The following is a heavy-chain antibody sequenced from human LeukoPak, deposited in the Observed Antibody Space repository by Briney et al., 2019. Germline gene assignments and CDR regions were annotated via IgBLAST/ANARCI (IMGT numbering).Heavy chain of an antibody. V-gene: IGHV3-23*01. CDR3: AKDEPGYGPFDY. CDR1: GFTVSSNY. Sequence: GGSLRLSCAASGFTVSSNYMSWVRQAPGKGLEWVSAISGSGGSTYYADSVKGRFTISRDNSKNTLYLQMNSLRAEDTAVYYCAKDEPGYGPFDYWGQGTLVTVSS. CDR2: ISGSGGST. J-gene: IGHJ4*02. D-gene: IGHD2-2*03.